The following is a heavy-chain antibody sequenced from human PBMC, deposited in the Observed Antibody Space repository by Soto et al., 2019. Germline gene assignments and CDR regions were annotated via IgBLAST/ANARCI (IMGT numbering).Heavy chain of an antibody. V-gene: IGHV4-30-4*01. Sequence: LFLTYTVCRGSMKSKYYHRSWSRQSPEKGLEWIGYIHNSGTSFYNPSLRGRVTVTLDTSRSQFSLTLASVTAADTAVYYCVREERIAAPQLDYWGQRIPVTVSS. CDR2: IHNSGTS. J-gene: IGHJ4*02. D-gene: IGHD6-6*01. CDR1: RGSMKSKYYH. CDR3: VREERIAAPQLDY.